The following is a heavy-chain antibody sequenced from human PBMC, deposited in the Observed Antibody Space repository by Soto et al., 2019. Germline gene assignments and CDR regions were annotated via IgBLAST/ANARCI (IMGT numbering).Heavy chain of an antibody. Sequence: SETLSLTCVVSGGSLSDYFWSWIRQPPGMALEWIGEINHLGSINYNPSLKSRVTISVDTSKNQFSLKLNSVTAADTAVYYCVRGRDFDFWGQGTLVTVSS. CDR2: INHLGSI. V-gene: IGHV4-34*01. CDR3: VRGRDFDF. CDR1: GGSLSDYF. J-gene: IGHJ4*02.